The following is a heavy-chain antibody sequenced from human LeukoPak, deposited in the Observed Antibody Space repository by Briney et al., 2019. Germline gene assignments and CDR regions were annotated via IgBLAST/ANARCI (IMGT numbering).Heavy chain of an antibody. CDR1: GFTFSSFW. D-gene: IGHD3-22*01. Sequence: PGGSLRLSCAASGFTFSSFWMNWVRQAPGKGLEWAAYIKEDGSEKYYVDSVKGRFTISRDNAKNSLYLQMNSLRAEDTAVYYCARRYYDNFDYWGQGTLVTVSS. CDR3: ARRYYDNFDY. CDR2: IKEDGSEK. V-gene: IGHV3-7*01. J-gene: IGHJ4*02.